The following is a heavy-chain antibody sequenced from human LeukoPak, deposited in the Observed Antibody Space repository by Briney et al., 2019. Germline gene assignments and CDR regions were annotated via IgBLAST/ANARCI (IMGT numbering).Heavy chain of an antibody. Sequence: PSETLSLTCTVSGGSVSSGSYYWRWIRQPPGKGLEWIGYIYYSGSTNYNPSLKSRVTISVDTSKNQFSLKLSSVTAADTAVYYCARARGNYFDYWGQGTLVTVSS. J-gene: IGHJ4*02. CDR1: GGSVSSGSYY. D-gene: IGHD3-10*01. CDR3: ARARGNYFDY. CDR2: IYYSGST. V-gene: IGHV4-61*01.